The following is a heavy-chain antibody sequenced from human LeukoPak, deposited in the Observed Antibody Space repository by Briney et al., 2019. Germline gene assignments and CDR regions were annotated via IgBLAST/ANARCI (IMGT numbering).Heavy chain of an antibody. CDR2: ISSSSSYI. D-gene: IGHD5-12*01. Sequence: GGSLRLSCAATGFTFSSYSMNWVRQAPGKGLEWVSSISSSSSYIYYADSVKGRFTISRDNAKNSLYLQMNCLRAEDTAVYYCARRGVVASFDYWGQGTLVTVSS. CDR1: GFTFSSYS. J-gene: IGHJ4*02. CDR3: ARRGVVASFDY. V-gene: IGHV3-21*01.